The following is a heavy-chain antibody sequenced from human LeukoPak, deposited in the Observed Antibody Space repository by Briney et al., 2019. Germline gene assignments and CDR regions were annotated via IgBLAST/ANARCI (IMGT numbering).Heavy chain of an antibody. Sequence: KPSETLSLTCTVSGGSISSYYWGWIRQPPGKGLEWIGYIYYSGSTNYNPSLKSRVTISVDTSKNQFSLKLSSVTAADTAVYYCARADYSSGWNDWFDPWGQGTLVTVSS. CDR3: ARADYSSGWNDWFDP. CDR2: IYYSGST. J-gene: IGHJ5*02. CDR1: GGSISSYY. D-gene: IGHD6-19*01. V-gene: IGHV4-59*01.